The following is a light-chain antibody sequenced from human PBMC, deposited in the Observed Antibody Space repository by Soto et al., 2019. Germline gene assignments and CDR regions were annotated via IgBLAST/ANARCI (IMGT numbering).Light chain of an antibody. V-gene: IGKV2-28*01. CDR2: LGS. CDR3: MQALQATIT. J-gene: IGKJ5*01. CDR1: QTLLHSNGYNY. Sequence: DMVLTQSPLSLPVTPGEPASISCSSSQTLLHSNGYNYLDWYLQKPGQSPQLLSYLGSNRASGVPDRMSGSGAGTDFILSISTVEAGDVGVYYCMQALQATITFGQGTRLEIK.